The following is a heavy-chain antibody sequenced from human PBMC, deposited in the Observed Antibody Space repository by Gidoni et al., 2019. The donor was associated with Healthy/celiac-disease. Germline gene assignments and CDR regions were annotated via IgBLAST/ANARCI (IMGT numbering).Heavy chain of an antibody. V-gene: IGHV3-48*02. Sequence: EVQLVESGGGLVQPGGSLRLSCAASGVTFSSDSMNWVSQAPGKGLEWFSYIRKSSCTIYYAVSLKGRFTISRDNAKNSLYLQMNSLRDEDTAVYYCARDAPSSGYYRYNLFDPWGQGTLVTVSS. D-gene: IGHD3-22*01. CDR3: ARDAPSSGYYRYNLFDP. CDR2: IRKSSCTI. J-gene: IGHJ5*02. CDR1: GVTFSSDS.